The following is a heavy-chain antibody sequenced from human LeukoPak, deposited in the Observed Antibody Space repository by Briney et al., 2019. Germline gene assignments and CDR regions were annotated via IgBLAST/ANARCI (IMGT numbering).Heavy chain of an antibody. Sequence: GGSLRLSCAASGFTFSSYGMSWVRQAPGKGLEWVSAISGSGGSTYYADSVKGRFTISRDNSKNTLYLQMNSLRAEDTAVYYCAKEPYSSSWYGANWFDPWGQGTLVTVSS. D-gene: IGHD6-13*01. CDR2: ISGSGGST. V-gene: IGHV3-23*01. CDR3: AKEPYSSSWYGANWFDP. J-gene: IGHJ5*02. CDR1: GFTFSSYG.